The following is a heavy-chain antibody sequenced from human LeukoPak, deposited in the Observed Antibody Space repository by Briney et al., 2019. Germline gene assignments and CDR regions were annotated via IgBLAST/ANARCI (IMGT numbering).Heavy chain of an antibody. Sequence: GGSLRLSCAASGFTFSSYGMSWVRQAPGKGLEWVATIGESGGSTYYADSVKGRFTISRDNSKNTLYLQMNSLRAEDTALYFCARGAFYDYWGQGTLVTVSS. CDR2: IGESGGST. D-gene: IGHD2/OR15-2a*01. CDR1: GFTFSSYG. CDR3: ARGAFYDY. J-gene: IGHJ4*02. V-gene: IGHV3-23*01.